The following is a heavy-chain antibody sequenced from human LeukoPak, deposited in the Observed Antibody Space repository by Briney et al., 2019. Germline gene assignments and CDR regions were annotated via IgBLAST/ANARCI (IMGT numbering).Heavy chain of an antibody. CDR2: IWYDGSEK. D-gene: IGHD6-19*01. CDR1: GFTFSSYG. CDR3: ARLGSGWSFDY. V-gene: IGHV3-33*01. J-gene: IGHJ4*02. Sequence: GGSLRLSCAPSGFTFSSYGIDWVRPAPGKGLEWVAVIWYDGSEKYYADSVKGRFTISRDQSKNTAYLQMNSLRAEDTAVYYCARLGSGWSFDYWGQGALVTVSS.